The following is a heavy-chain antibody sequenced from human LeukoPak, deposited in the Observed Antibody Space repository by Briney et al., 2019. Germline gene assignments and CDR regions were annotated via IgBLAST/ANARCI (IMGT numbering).Heavy chain of an antibody. D-gene: IGHD6-19*01. J-gene: IGHJ4*02. CDR3: ARHGAVAGTLFESIYYFDY. CDR2: IYYSGST. V-gene: IGHV4-39*07. CDR1: GGSISSSSYY. Sequence: SETLSLTCTVSGGSISSSSYYWGWIRQPPGKGLEWIGSIYYSGSTYYNPSLKSRVTISVDTSKNQFSLKLSSVTAADTAVYYCARHGAVAGTLFESIYYFDYWGQGTLVTVSS.